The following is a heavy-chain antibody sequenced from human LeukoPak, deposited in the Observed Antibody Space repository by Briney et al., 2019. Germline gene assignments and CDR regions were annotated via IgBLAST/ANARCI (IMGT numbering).Heavy chain of an antibody. Sequence: SETLSLTCIVPGGSISSSGYYWAWIRQSPGKGLEWIGTFSSGGSAYYNPSLTSRVSISKDTSDNQFSLRLYSVTAADTAVYYCARKQTGTMYDVWGQGTQVTVSS. CDR3: ARKQTGTMYDV. CDR2: FSSGGSA. J-gene: IGHJ4*02. CDR1: GGSISSSGYY. V-gene: IGHV4-39*07. D-gene: IGHD1-7*01.